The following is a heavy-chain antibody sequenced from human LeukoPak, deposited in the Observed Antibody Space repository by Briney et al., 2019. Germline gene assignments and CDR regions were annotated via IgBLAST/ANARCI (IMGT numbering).Heavy chain of an antibody. Sequence: SETLSLTCAVYGGSFSGYYWSRIRQPPGKGLEWIGEINHSGSTNYNPSLKSRVTISVETSKNQFSLKLSSVTAADTAVYYCARESNLKAASHWGQGTLVTVSS. CDR1: GGSFSGYY. D-gene: IGHD4-11*01. J-gene: IGHJ4*02. CDR2: INHSGST. CDR3: ARESNLKAASH. V-gene: IGHV4-34*01.